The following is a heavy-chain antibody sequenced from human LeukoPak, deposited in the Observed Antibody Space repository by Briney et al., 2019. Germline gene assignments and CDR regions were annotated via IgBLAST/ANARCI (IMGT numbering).Heavy chain of an antibody. D-gene: IGHD6-13*01. Sequence: GESLKISCQGSGSTFTSYWIGWVRQLPGKGLEWMGIIYPGDSDTTYSPSFQGQATTSANTSISTAYLQWSSLKASDTAMYYCARPSYSSSWLPFDYWGQGTLVTVSS. V-gene: IGHV5-51*01. J-gene: IGHJ4*02. CDR1: GSTFTSYW. CDR3: ARPSYSSSWLPFDY. CDR2: IYPGDSDT.